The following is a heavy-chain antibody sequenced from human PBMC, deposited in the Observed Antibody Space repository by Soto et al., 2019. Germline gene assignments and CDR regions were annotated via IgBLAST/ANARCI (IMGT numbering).Heavy chain of an antibody. V-gene: IGHV4-59*08. CDR3: ARHARYHDH. CDR2: ITYNDFT. J-gene: IGHJ4*02. CDR1: GASINSYY. Sequence: QVQLQESGPGLVKPSETLSLICSVSGASINSYYWTWFRQPPGKGLEWIGYITYNDFTSYNPSLKRRLNKSQDASTNEFSLTLSSVPAAHSSGYYYARHARYHDHWGQGTLALVSS. D-gene: IGHD2-2*01.